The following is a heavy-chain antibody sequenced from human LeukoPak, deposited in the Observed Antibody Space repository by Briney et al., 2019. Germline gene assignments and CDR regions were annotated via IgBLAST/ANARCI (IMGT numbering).Heavy chain of an antibody. CDR2: IKFSGRT. D-gene: IGHD4-17*01. CDR1: GGSLTSGGYY. Sequence: SGPTLVNPSETLSLTCTVSGGSLTSGGYYWGWFRQPPGKGLEWIASIKFSGRTFYSPSLKSRVTISVDTSKNQFSLKVTSVTAADTAVYFCARQDDNDHGDPNWFDPWDQGTLVTVSS. V-gene: IGHV4-39*01. J-gene: IGHJ5*02. CDR3: ARQDDNDHGDPNWFDP.